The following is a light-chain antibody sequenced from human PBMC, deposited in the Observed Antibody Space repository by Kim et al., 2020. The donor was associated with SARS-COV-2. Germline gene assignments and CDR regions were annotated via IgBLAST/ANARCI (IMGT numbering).Light chain of an antibody. J-gene: IGKJ4*01. CDR3: QQLNSYPPT. V-gene: IGKV1-9*01. CDR2: AAS. CDR1: QGISSY. Sequence: ESVGVRITCTCRASQGISSYFAWYQQQPGKATKLLNYAASTLQSGLPSRFSGSGSWKEFTLTISSLPSEDFGNYYCQQLNSYPPTFGGGTKVDIK.